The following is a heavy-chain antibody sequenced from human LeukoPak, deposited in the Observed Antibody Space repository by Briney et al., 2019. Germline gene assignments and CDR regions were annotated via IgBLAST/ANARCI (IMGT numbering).Heavy chain of an antibody. CDR2: IYTSGST. V-gene: IGHV4-4*07. Sequence: PSETLSLTCTVSGGSISSYSWSWIRQPAGKGLEWIWRIYTSGSTKYNPSLTSRVTMSVDTSKNQFSLKLRSVTAADTAVYYCARAVHCSGGSCYFDYWGQGTLVTVSS. CDR1: GGSISSYS. J-gene: IGHJ4*02. D-gene: IGHD2-15*01. CDR3: ARAVHCSGGSCYFDY.